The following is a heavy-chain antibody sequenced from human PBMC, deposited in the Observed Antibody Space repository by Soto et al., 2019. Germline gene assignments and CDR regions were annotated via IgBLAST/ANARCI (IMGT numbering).Heavy chain of an antibody. CDR3: ARLPWAGYGGVFDP. V-gene: IGHV4-59*01. CDR1: GGSISSYY. J-gene: IGHJ5*02. D-gene: IGHD2-8*02. Sequence: SETLSLTCTVSGGSISSYYWSWIRQPPGKGLEWIGYIYYSGSTNYNPSLKSRVTISVDTSKNQFSLKLSSVTAADAAVYFCARLPWAGYGGVFDPWGQGTLVTVSS. CDR2: IYYSGST.